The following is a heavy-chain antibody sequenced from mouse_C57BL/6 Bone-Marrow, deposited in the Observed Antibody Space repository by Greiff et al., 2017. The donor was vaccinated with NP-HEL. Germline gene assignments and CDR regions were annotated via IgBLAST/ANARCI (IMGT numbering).Heavy chain of an antibody. J-gene: IGHJ4*01. V-gene: IGHV5-17*01. CDR1: GFTFSDYG. CDR3: AKNYDYD. CDR2: ISSGGSTI. D-gene: IGHD2-4*01. Sequence: EVMLVESGGGLVKPGGSLKLSCAASGFTFSDYGMHWVRQAPEKGLEWVAYISSGGSTIYYADTVKGRFTISRDNAKNTLFLQMTSLRSEDTAMYYCAKNYDYDWGQGTSVTVSS.